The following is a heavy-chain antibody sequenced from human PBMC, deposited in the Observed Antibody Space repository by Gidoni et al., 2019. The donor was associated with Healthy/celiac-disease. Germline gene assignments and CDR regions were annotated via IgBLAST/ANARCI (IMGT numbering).Heavy chain of an antibody. CDR1: GGTFSSYP. D-gene: IGHD3-3*01. J-gene: IGHJ5*02. V-gene: IGHV1-69*04. Sequence: QVQLVQSGAEVKKPGSSVKVSCKASGGTFSSYPISWVRQAPGQGLEWMGRIIPILGIANYAQKFQGRVTITADKSTSTAYMELSSLRSEDTAVYYCARERGVLRFLEWSSYNWFDPWGQGTLVTVSS. CDR3: ARERGVLRFLEWSSYNWFDP. CDR2: IIPILGIA.